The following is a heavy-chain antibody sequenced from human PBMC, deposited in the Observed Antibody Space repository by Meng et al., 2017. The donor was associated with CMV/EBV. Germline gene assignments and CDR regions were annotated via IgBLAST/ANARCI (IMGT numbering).Heavy chain of an antibody. Sequence: ASVKVSCKASGYTFTGYYMHWVRQAPGQGLEWMGWINPNSGGTNYAQKFQGRVTMTRNTSMSTAYMELSSLRSEDTAVYYCARGPTTVTKATPRRNWFDPWGQGTLVTVSS. J-gene: IGHJ5*02. V-gene: IGHV1-2*02. CDR2: INPNSGGT. D-gene: IGHD4-17*01. CDR1: GYTFTGYY. CDR3: ARGPTTVTKATPRRNWFDP.